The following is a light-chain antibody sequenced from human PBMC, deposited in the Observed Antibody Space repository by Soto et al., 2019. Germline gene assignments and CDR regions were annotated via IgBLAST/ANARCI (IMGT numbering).Light chain of an antibody. CDR1: SSDVGGYNY. Sequence: QSVLTPPASLSGSPGQSITISCTGTSSDVGGYNYVSWYQQHPGKAPKLMIYDVSNRPSGVSNRFSGSKSGNTASLTISGLQAEDEADYYCSSYTSSSTLLFGGGTQLTVL. J-gene: IGLJ2*01. V-gene: IGLV2-14*01. CDR2: DVS. CDR3: SSYTSSSTLL.